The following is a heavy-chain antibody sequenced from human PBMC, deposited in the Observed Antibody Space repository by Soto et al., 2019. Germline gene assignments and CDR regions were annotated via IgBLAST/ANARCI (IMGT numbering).Heavy chain of an antibody. CDR1: GGSIRNVY. J-gene: IGHJ4*01. CDR2: IFHSGNA. D-gene: IGHD2-15*01. Sequence: LSLTFSVSGGSIRNVYWSWIRQSPGKRLEWIGFIFHSGNAKYNPSLKSRVTMSIDTSRNQISLSLDSVTAADTAIYFCARAHAPTLPFDSWGQGTLVTVSS. V-gene: IGHV4-59*01. CDR3: ARAHAPTLPFDS.